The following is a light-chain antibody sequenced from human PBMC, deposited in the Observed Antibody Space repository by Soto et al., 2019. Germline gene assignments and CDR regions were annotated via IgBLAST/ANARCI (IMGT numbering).Light chain of an antibody. CDR2: AAS. Sequence: DLQMTQSPSSLSASVGDRVTITCRASQTISSYLNWYQQNPGKAPKLLIYAASSLQSAVPSRFSGSGSGTDFTLTISSLQPEDFATYYCQQSSNIPYTFGQGTKLEIK. J-gene: IGKJ2*01. V-gene: IGKV1-39*01. CDR1: QTISSY. CDR3: QQSSNIPYT.